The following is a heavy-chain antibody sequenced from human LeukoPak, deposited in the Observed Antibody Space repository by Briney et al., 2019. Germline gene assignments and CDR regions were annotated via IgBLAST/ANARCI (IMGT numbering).Heavy chain of an antibody. CDR3: AKVDYYDSSGYY. D-gene: IGHD3-22*01. Sequence: GSLRLSCAASGFTFSSYAMSWVRQAPGKGLEWVSAISGSGGSTYYADSVKGRFTISRDNSKNTLYLQMNSLRAEDTAVYYCAKVDYYDSSGYYWGQGTLVTVSS. V-gene: IGHV3-23*01. CDR1: GFTFSSYA. CDR2: ISGSGGST. J-gene: IGHJ4*02.